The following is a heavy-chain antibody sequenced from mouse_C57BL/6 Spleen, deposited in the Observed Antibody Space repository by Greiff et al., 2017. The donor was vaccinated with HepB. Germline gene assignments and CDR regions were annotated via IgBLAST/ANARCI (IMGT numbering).Heavy chain of an antibody. J-gene: IGHJ3*01. D-gene: IGHD2-2*01. V-gene: IGHV5-4*01. CDR2: ISDGGSYT. CDR3: ARDGYGSFAY. CDR1: GFTFSSYA. Sequence: EVQRVESGGGLVKPGGSLKLSCAASGFTFSSYAMSWVRQTPEKRLEWVATISDGGSYTYYPDNVKGRFTISRDNAKNNLYLQMSHLKSEDTAMYYCARDGYGSFAYWGQGTLVTVSA.